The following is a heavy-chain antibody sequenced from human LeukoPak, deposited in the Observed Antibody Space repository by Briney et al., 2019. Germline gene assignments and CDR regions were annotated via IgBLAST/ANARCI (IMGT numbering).Heavy chain of an antibody. CDR1: GYAFNSYS. CDR2: IGGYNGDT. V-gene: IGHV1-18*01. CDR3: ARDISGGEDY. Sequence: GASVKVSCKASGYAFNSYSITWFRQAPGQGLEWMGWIGGYNGDTLYPQKFQGRVTVTTDTSSCTAYMELRSLRSDDTAVYYCARDISGGEDYWGQGTLVTVSS. J-gene: IGHJ4*02. D-gene: IGHD3-16*01.